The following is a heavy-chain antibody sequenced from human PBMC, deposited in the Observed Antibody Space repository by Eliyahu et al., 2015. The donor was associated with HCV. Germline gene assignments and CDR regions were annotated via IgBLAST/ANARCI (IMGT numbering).Heavy chain of an antibody. D-gene: IGHD5-24*01. CDR3: ALGMALAISGMIPGR. J-gene: IGHJ4*02. CDR2: IIGSNDNT. CDR1: GYGFRNYA. V-gene: IGHV1-3*01. Sequence: QVRLVQSGSEVKKPGASVKVSCKASGYGFRNYAVHWLRQAPGQRLEWMGWIIGSNDNTKFSQNFQGRVTLTRDTSADTAFMELHSLTSEDTAVYYCALGMALAISGMIPGRWGQGTLVTVSS.